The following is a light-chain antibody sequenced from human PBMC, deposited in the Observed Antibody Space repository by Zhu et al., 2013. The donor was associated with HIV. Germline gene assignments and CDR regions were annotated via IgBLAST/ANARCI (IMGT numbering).Light chain of an antibody. CDR1: QTISSY. J-gene: IGKJ4*01. CDR3: QQFNNYPLT. V-gene: IGKV1-33*01. CDR2: DAS. Sequence: DIQMTQSPSSLSASVGDRVTITCRASQTISSYLNWYQQKPGKAPKLLIYDASNLETGVPSRFSGSGSGTDFTFTISSLQPEDIATYYCQQFNNYPLTFGGGTKVEIK.